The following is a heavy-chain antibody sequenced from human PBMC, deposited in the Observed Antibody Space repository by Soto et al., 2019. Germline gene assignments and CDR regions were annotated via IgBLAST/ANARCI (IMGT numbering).Heavy chain of an antibody. D-gene: IGHD4-17*01. Sequence: TLSLTCAVSGGSISSGGYSWSWIRQPPGKGLEWIGYIYYSGSTYYNPSLKSRVTISVDTSKNQFSLKLSSVTAADTAVYYCARHRGHYGGNIVYWGQGTLVTVSS. CDR3: ARHRGHYGGNIVY. V-gene: IGHV4-30-2*03. J-gene: IGHJ4*02. CDR2: IYYSGST. CDR1: GGSISSGGYS.